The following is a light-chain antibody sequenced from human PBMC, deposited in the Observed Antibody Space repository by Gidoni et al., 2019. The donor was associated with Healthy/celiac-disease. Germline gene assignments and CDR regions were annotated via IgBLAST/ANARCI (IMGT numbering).Light chain of an antibody. Sequence: DIQITPSPSSLSASVGDRVTIPCRASHSISSYLNWYQQKPGKAPKLLIYAASSLQSGVPSRFSGSGSGTDFTLTISSLQPEDFATYYCQQSYSTPYTFGQGTKLEIK. V-gene: IGKV1-39*01. CDR1: HSISSY. CDR3: QQSYSTPYT. J-gene: IGKJ2*01. CDR2: AAS.